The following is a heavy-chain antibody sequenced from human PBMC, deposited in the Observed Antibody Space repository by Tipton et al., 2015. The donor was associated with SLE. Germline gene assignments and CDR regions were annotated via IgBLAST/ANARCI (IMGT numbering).Heavy chain of an antibody. V-gene: IGHV4-38-2*02. D-gene: IGHD6-6*01. CDR1: GYSISSGYH. CDR3: AAGIAARRGYYYYYYYMDV. Sequence: TLSLTCTVSGYSISSGYHWGWIRQPPGKGLEWIATIYHSGSTYYNPSLKSRVTISVDTSKNQFSLKLSSVTAADTAVYYCAAGIAARRGYYYYYYYMDVWGKGTTVTVSS. CDR2: IYHSGST. J-gene: IGHJ6*03.